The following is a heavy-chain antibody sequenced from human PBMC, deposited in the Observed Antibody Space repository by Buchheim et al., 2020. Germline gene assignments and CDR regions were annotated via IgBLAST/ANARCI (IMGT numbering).Heavy chain of an antibody. CDR2: IHYSGSK. CDR3: ARDRDRGTTYWFDP. J-gene: IGHJ5*02. V-gene: IGHV4-31*03. D-gene: IGHD2/OR15-2a*01. CDR1: GGSISSDGYY. Sequence: QVQLQESGPGLVKPSQPLSLTCTVSGGSISSDGYYWSWIRQHPGKGLEWIGYIHYSGSKYYNPSLKSRITLSIDPSKNQFSLKLSSVTAADTAVYYCARDRDRGTTYWFDPWGQGAL.